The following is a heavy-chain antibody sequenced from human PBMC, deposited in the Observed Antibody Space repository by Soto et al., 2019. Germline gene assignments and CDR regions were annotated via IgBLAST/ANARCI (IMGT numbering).Heavy chain of an antibody. CDR2: IYPGDSDT. CDR1: GYSFTSYW. CDR3: DSSGSLLN. Sequence: GESLKISCKGSGYSFTSYWIGWVRQMPGKGLEWMGIIYPGDSDTRYSPSFQGQVTISADKSISTAYLQWSSLKASDTTQYYYDSSGSLLNWGQGTLVTVSS. D-gene: IGHD3-22*01. V-gene: IGHV5-51*01. J-gene: IGHJ4*02.